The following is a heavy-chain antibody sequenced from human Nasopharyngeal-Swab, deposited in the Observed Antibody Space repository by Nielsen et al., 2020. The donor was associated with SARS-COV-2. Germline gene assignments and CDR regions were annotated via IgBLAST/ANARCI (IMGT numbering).Heavy chain of an antibody. CDR2: IYPGGST. CDR1: GLSVSSNY. D-gene: IGHD5-24*01. J-gene: IGHJ4*02. Sequence: GESLKISCAASGLSVSSNYMSWVRQAPGKGLEWVSIIYPGGSTCYADSVKGRFTISRDSSRNTLYLQMNSLTAEDTAVYYCARVLDGYNGFDYWGQGTLVTVSS. V-gene: IGHV3-53*01. CDR3: ARVLDGYNGFDY.